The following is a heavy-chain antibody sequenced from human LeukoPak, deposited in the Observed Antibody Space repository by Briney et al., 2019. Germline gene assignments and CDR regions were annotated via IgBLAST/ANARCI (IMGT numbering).Heavy chain of an antibody. J-gene: IGHJ4*02. V-gene: IGHV3-7*01. CDR3: ASRAGKPGNTPWCFDY. CDR2: IKQDGSER. D-gene: IGHD1-7*01. Sequence: PGGSLRLSCAASGFTFSNYWMTWVRQAPGKGPEWVAHIKQDGSERNYVDSVKGRFTIARDNTKNSLYLQMTSLRGEDTAVYYCASRAGKPGNTPWCFDYWGQGALVTVSS. CDR1: GFTFSNYW.